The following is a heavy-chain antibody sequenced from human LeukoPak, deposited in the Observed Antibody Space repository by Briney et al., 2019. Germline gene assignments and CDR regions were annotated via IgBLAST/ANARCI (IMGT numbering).Heavy chain of an antibody. CDR2: VSGSGGDT. D-gene: IGHD1-1*01. Sequence: GGSLRLSCAASGFTFSSYAMSWVRQAPGKGLEWVSVVSGSGGDTYYRDSVKGRFTIARDNSKNTLYLQMNSLRAEDTAVYYCAKDGTTTITFDYWGQGTLVTVSS. J-gene: IGHJ4*02. CDR1: GFTFSSYA. V-gene: IGHV3-23*01. CDR3: AKDGTTTITFDY.